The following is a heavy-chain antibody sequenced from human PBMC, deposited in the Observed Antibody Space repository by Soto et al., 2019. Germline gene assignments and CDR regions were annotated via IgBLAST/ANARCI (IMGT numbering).Heavy chain of an antibody. Sequence: EAQLVESGGGLVQPGGSRRLSCAASGFTFSNYEMHWVRQAPGKGLEYVSGISNNGAHTDYAKSVKGRFTISRDNSENTLYLQMGSLRAEDMALYYCARRGHGSRWPNVYMDVWGKGTTVTVSS. CDR3: ARRGHGSRWPNVYMDV. V-gene: IGHV3-64*01. CDR1: GFTFSNYE. J-gene: IGHJ6*03. D-gene: IGHD6-13*01. CDR2: ISNNGAHT.